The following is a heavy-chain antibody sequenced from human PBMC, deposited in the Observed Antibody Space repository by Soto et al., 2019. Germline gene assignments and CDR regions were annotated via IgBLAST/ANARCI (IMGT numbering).Heavy chain of an antibody. CDR2: IYYSGST. D-gene: IGHD3-10*01. V-gene: IGHV4-31*03. CDR3: ARVSPSGDDAFDI. J-gene: IGHJ3*02. CDR1: GGSISSGGYY. Sequence: SETLSLTCTVSGGSISSGGYYWSWIRQHPGKGLEWIGYIYYSGSTYYNPSLKSRVTISVDTSKNQFSLKLSSVTAADTAVYYCARVSPSGDDAFDIWGQGTMVTVSS.